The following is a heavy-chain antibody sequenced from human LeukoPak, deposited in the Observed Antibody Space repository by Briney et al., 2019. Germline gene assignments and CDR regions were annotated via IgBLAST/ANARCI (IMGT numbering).Heavy chain of an antibody. V-gene: IGHV1-18*01. CDR3: ASGSNSWTADAFDL. Sequence: VASVKVSCKASGGTFSSYAISWVRQAPGQGLEWMGWISVYNGNTNYAQKLQDRVTMTSDTSTSTVYMELRSLRSDDTAVYYCASGSNSWTADAFDLWGQGTMVTVSS. J-gene: IGHJ3*01. CDR2: ISVYNGNT. D-gene: IGHD2-2*01. CDR1: GGTFSSYA.